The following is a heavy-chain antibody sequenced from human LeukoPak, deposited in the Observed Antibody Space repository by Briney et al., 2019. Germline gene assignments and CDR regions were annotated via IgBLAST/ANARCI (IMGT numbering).Heavy chain of an antibody. Sequence: GGSLRLSCAASGFTFSRYWMHWVRQAPGKGLEWVSSISSSSSYIYYADSVKGRFTISRDNAKNSLYLQMNSLRAEDTAVYYCARSDGLDYWGQGTLVTVSS. CDR2: ISSSSSYI. CDR3: ARSDGLDY. J-gene: IGHJ4*02. V-gene: IGHV3-21*01. D-gene: IGHD5-24*01. CDR1: GFTFSRYW.